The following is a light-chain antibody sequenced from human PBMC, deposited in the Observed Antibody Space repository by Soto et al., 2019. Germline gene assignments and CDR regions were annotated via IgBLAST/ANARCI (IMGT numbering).Light chain of an antibody. CDR1: SSDVGGYNY. CDR3: SSYTSSSTYVV. CDR2: DVS. Sequence: QSALTQPASVSGSPGQSITISCTGTSSDVGGYNYVSWYQQHPGKAPKLILYDVSNRPSGVSNRFSGSKSGNTASLTISGLQAEDEADYSWSSYTSSSTYVVFGGGTKLTVL. J-gene: IGLJ2*01. V-gene: IGLV2-14*01.